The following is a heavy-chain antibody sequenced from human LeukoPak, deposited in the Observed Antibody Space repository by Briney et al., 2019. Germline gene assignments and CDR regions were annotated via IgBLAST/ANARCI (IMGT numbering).Heavy chain of an antibody. CDR1: GFTFSSYA. CDR2: ISGSGGSI. V-gene: IGHV3-23*01. J-gene: IGHJ4*02. D-gene: IGHD2-2*01. Sequence: PPGGSLRLSCAASGFTFSSYAMSWVRQAPGKGLEWVSAISGSGGSIYYADSVKGRFTISRDNSKNTLYLQMNSLRAEDTAVYYCANEDCSSTSCYFSFDYWGQGTLVTVSS. CDR3: ANEDCSSTSCYFSFDY.